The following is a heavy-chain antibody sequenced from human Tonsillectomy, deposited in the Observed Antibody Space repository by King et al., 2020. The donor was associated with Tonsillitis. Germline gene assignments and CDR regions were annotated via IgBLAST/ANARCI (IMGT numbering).Heavy chain of an antibody. CDR3: ARAGVAAAGSGSYYRSSWFDP. J-gene: IGHJ5*02. V-gene: IGHV3-11*05. CDR2: ISSSSSYI. D-gene: IGHD6-13*01. Sequence: VQLVESGGGLVNPGGSLRLSCAASGFSFNNYYMTWIRQAPGKVLEWVSYISSSSSYIKYADSVKVRFTISRDNARKSLILQMNSLRAEDTAVYYCARAGVAAAGSGSYYRSSWFDPWGQGTLVTVSS. CDR1: GFSFNNYY.